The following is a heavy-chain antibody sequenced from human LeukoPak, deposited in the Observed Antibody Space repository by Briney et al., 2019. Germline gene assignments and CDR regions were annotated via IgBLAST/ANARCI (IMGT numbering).Heavy chain of an antibody. V-gene: IGHV3-30*18. Sequence: GGSLRLSCAASGFTFSNYGMHWVRQAPGKGLEWVAIISYDGSDKDCADAVKGRFTISRDNSKNTLYLQMNSLRAEDTAVYYCVKDRGYCSGGSCGYLDYWGQGTLVTVSS. CDR3: VKDRGYCSGGSCGYLDY. CDR1: GFTFSNYG. CDR2: ISYDGSDK. D-gene: IGHD2-15*01. J-gene: IGHJ4*02.